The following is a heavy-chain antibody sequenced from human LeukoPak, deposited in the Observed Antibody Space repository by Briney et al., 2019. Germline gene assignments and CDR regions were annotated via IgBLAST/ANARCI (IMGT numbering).Heavy chain of an antibody. CDR2: IIPIFGTA. CDR3: ASDDYGYFDY. CDR1: GGTFSSYA. D-gene: IGHD3-16*01. Sequence: SVKVSCKASGGTFSSYAISWVRQAPGQRLEWMGRIIPIFGTANYAQKFQGRVTITTDESTSTAYMELSSLRSEDTAVYYCASDDYGYFDYWGQGTLVTVSS. V-gene: IGHV1-69*05. J-gene: IGHJ4*02.